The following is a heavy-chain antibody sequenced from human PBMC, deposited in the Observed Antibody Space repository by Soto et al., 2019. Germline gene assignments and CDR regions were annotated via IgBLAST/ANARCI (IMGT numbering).Heavy chain of an antibody. CDR3: ARDGYDYDSSSYYPD. CDR2: INPSGGGT. V-gene: IGHV1-46*01. J-gene: IGHJ4*02. D-gene: IGHD3-22*01. CDR1: GYTFTSYY. Sequence: ASVKVSCKASGYTFTSYYMHWVRQAPGQGLEWMGIINPSGGGTSYAQKFQGRVTMTRDTSTSTVYMELSSLRSEDTAVYYCARDGYDYDSSSYYPDWGQGTLVTVSS.